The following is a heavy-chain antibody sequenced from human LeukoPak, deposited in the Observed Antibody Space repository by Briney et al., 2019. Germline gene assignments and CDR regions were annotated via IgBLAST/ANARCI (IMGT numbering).Heavy chain of an antibody. CDR1: GYTFTSYD. V-gene: IGHV1-8*01. CDR3: ARGTGFLEWLLSDRRRYYYYGMDV. D-gene: IGHD3-3*01. Sequence: ASVKVSCKASGYTFTSYDINWVRQATGQGLEWMGWMNPNSGNTGYAQKFQGRVTMTRNTSISTDYMELSSLRSEDTAVYYCARGTGFLEWLLSDRRRYYYYGMDVWGQGTTVTVSS. CDR2: MNPNSGNT. J-gene: IGHJ6*02.